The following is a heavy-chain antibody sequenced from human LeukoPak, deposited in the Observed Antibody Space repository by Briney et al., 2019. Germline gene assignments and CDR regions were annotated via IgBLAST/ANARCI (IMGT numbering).Heavy chain of an antibody. CDR1: GGSFSGYY. Sequence: PETQSLTCAVYGGSFSGYYWSWIRQPPGKGLEWIGEINHSGSTNYNPSLKSRVTISVDTSKNQFSLKLSSVTAADTAVYYCAREPAPPGIAAAGTFWFDPWGQGTLVTVSS. D-gene: IGHD6-13*01. CDR2: INHSGST. V-gene: IGHV4-34*01. J-gene: IGHJ5*02. CDR3: AREPAPPGIAAAGTFWFDP.